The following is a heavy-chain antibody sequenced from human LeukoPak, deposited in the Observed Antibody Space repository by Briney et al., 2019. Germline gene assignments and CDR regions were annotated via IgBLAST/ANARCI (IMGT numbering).Heavy chain of an antibody. Sequence: ASMKVSCKASGYTFTSYGISWVRQAPGQGLEWMGWISAYNGNTNYAQKLQGRVTMTTDTSTSTAYMELRSLRSDDTAVYYCARLARGSSWFNWFDPWGQGTLVTVSS. CDR3: ARLARGSSWFNWFDP. J-gene: IGHJ5*02. D-gene: IGHD6-13*01. CDR2: ISAYNGNT. V-gene: IGHV1-18*01. CDR1: GYTFTSYG.